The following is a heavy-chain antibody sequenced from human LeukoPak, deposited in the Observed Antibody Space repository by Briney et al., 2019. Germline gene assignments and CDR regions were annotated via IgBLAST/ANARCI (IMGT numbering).Heavy chain of an antibody. Sequence: PSETLSLTCTVSGGTISSYYWSWIRQPPGKGLELIGHIYYSGSTNYNPSRKSRVTISVDTSKNQFSLKLSSVTAADTAVYYCARVSSGVYFDYWGQGTLVTVSS. D-gene: IGHD2-15*01. CDR2: IYYSGST. CDR3: ARVSSGVYFDY. V-gene: IGHV4-59*01. CDR1: GGTISSYY. J-gene: IGHJ4*02.